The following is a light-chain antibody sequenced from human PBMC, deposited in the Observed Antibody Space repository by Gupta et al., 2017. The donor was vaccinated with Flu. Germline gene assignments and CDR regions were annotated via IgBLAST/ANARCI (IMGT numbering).Light chain of an antibody. CDR1: QSVRNY. CDR3: QQRDNWPRT. V-gene: IGKV3-11*01. J-gene: IGKJ1*01. Sequence: EIVLTQSPATLSLSPGERATLSCRTSQSVRNYLAWYQQKPGRAPRLLIYDASNRATGIPARFSGSGSGTDFTLTISSLEPEDIAVYYCQQRDNWPRTFGQGTKLEIK. CDR2: DAS.